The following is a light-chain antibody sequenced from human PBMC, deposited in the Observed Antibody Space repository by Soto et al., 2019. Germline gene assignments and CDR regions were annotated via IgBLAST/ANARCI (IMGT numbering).Light chain of an antibody. Sequence: QSVLTQSSSASASLGSSVTLTCTLSSGHNNYLIAWHQQLPGKAPRYLMKLESSGSYNKGSGVPDRFSGSSSGADRYLTISRLQFEDEADYYCETWDNTTRVFGGGTKLTV. CDR3: ETWDNTTRV. V-gene: IGLV4-60*02. CDR1: SGHNNYL. J-gene: IGLJ2*01. CDR2: LESSGSY.